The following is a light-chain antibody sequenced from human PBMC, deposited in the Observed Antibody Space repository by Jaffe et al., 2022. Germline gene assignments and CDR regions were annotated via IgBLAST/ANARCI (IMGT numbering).Light chain of an antibody. CDR2: AAS. CDR3: QQYKEWPPYT. J-gene: IGKJ2*01. Sequence: EIVMTQSPATLSVSPGERATLSCRASQSLGSNLAWYQQKPGQAPRLLIYAASTRATGIPARFSGSGFGTEFTLTISSLQSEDFAVYYCQQYKEWPPYTFGQGTKLEIK. V-gene: IGKV3-15*01. CDR1: QSLGSN.